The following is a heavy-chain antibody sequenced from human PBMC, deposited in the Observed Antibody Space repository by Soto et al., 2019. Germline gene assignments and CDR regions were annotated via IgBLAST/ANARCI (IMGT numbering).Heavy chain of an antibody. CDR1: GGTFSSYA. CDR3: ARGEDIVVVPAAPWYYGMDV. Sequence: VASVKVSCKASGGTFSSYAISWVRQAPGQGLEWMGGIIPIFGTANYAQKFQGRVTITADKSTSTAYMELSSLRSEDTAVYYCARGEDIVVVPAAPWYYGMDVWGQGTTVTVSS. CDR2: IIPIFGTA. J-gene: IGHJ6*02. D-gene: IGHD2-2*01. V-gene: IGHV1-69*06.